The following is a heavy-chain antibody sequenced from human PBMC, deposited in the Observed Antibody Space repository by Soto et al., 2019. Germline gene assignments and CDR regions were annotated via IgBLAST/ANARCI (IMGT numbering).Heavy chain of an antibody. J-gene: IGHJ4*02. CDR3: ASDPFYYASGY. Sequence: LRLSCAAAGFAFSVHYMTWIRQAPWKGLEWVSYISGSGSTIYYTDSVKGRFTVSRDNAKNSVFLQMNSLRAEDTAVYYCASDPFYYASGYWGQGTLVTVSS. CDR2: ISGSGSTI. V-gene: IGHV3-11*01. CDR1: GFAFSVHY. D-gene: IGHD3-10*01.